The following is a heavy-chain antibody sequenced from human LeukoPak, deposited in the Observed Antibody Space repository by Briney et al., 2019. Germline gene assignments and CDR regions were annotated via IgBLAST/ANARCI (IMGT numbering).Heavy chain of an antibody. V-gene: IGHV3-7*01. J-gene: IGHJ4*02. Sequence: GGSLRLSCAASGFSFSSYWMTWVRQAPGKGLEWVANIKQDGSEKYYVDSVMGRFTISRDNAKNSLYLQMNSLRAEDTAVYYCARMSTSSWYVCDYWGQGTLVTVSS. CDR3: ARMSTSSWYVCDY. D-gene: IGHD6-13*01. CDR2: IKQDGSEK. CDR1: GFSFSSYW.